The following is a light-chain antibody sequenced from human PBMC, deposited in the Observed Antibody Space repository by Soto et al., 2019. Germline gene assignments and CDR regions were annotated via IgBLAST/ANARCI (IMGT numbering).Light chain of an antibody. V-gene: IGKV3-11*01. J-gene: IGKJ4*01. CDR2: DVS. Sequence: ENVLTQSPATLSLSPGEGATLSCRASESVGSDLAWYQQKPGQPPRLLIYDVSCRATGVPARFSGSGSGTDFTLTISRLAPEDFAVYYCQQRDSWPLTFGGGTKVEIK. CDR3: QQRDSWPLT. CDR1: ESVGSD.